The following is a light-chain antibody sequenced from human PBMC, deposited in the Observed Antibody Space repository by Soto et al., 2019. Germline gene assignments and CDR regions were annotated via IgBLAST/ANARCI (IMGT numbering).Light chain of an antibody. CDR1: SSDVGGSNY. CDR3: SSYTSSNTLEV. V-gene: IGLV2-14*01. J-gene: IGLJ1*01. Sequence: QSVLIQPASVSGSPGQSITISCTGTSSDVGGSNYVSWYQHHPHRAPKLLIYEVSYRPSGVSNRFSGSKSGNTASLTISGLQAEDEADYYCSSYTSSNTLEVFGSGTKVT. CDR2: EVS.